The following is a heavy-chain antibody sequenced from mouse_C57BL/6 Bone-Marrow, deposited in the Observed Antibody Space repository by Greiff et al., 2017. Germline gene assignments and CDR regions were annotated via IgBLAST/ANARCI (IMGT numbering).Heavy chain of an antibody. CDR2: IYPRSGNT. Sequence: QVQLQQSGAELARPGASVKLSCKASGYNFTSYGISWVKQRTGQGLEWIGEIYPRSGNTYYNEKFKGKATLTADTSSSTAYMELSSLTSADSAVYFCAREMITRYYFDYWGQGTTLPVSS. J-gene: IGHJ2*01. D-gene: IGHD2-4*01. V-gene: IGHV1-81*01. CDR3: AREMITRYYFDY. CDR1: GYNFTSYG.